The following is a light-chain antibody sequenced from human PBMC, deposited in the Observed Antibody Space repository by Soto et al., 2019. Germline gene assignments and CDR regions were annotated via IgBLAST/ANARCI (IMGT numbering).Light chain of an antibody. J-gene: IGLJ3*02. Sequence: QLVLTQPPSVPGAPGQRVTISCTGNNSNLGAGYDVHWYQQLPGAAPKLVIFGNRNRPSGVPERFSGSKSGTSASLAITGLQAEDEADYYCQAYDYSLTAFVFGGGTKLTVL. CDR1: NSNLGAGYD. V-gene: IGLV1-40*01. CDR2: GNR. CDR3: QAYDYSLTAFV.